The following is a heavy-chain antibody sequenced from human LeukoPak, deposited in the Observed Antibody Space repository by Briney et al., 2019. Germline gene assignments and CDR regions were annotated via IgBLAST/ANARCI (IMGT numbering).Heavy chain of an antibody. D-gene: IGHD5-18*01. Sequence: PGGSLRLSCAASGFTFRSYWMSWVRQAPGKGLEWVANIKEDGSEKYYVDSVKGRFTISRDSAKNSLYLQTNSLRVEDTAVYYCARDHNYGGDYWGQGTLVTVSS. CDR3: ARDHNYGGDY. CDR1: GFTFRSYW. J-gene: IGHJ4*02. V-gene: IGHV3-7*03. CDR2: IKEDGSEK.